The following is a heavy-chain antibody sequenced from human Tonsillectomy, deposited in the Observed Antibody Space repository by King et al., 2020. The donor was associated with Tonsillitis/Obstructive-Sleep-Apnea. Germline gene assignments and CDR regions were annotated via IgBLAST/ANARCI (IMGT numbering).Heavy chain of an antibody. CDR2: ISGSDTYT. CDR3: AKGFKMGQWLVENAFDI. V-gene: IGHV3-23*04. Sequence: VQLVESGGGLVQPGGSLRLSCAASGFSFSSYAMSWVRQAPGKGLEWVSSISGSDTYTYYADSVTGRFTISRDNSKNTLYLQMNSLRAEDTAVYYCAKGFKMGQWLVENAFDIWGQGTMVTVSS. CDR1: GFSFSSYA. J-gene: IGHJ3*02. D-gene: IGHD6-19*01.